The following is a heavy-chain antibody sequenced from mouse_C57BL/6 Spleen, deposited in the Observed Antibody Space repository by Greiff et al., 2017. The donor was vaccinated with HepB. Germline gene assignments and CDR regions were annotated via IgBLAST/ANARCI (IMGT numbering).Heavy chain of an antibody. CDR3: AKRNYDGWYFDV. CDR2: IWRGGST. V-gene: IGHV2-5*01. Sequence: VMLVESGPGLVQPSQSLSITCTVSGFSFTSYGVHWVRQSPGKGLEWLGVIWRGGSTDYNAAFMSRLSITKDNSKSQVFFKMNSLQADDTAIYYCAKRNYDGWYFDVWGTGTTVTVSS. D-gene: IGHD2-1*01. J-gene: IGHJ1*03. CDR1: GFSFTSYG.